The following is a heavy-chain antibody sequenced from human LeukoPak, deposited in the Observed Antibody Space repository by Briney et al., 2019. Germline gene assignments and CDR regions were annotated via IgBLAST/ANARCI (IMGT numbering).Heavy chain of an antibody. CDR3: ARTKYCSSTSCYSGGAFDI. D-gene: IGHD2-2*01. CDR2: VYYSGST. Sequence: SETLSLTSTVSGGSISGYFWSWIRQPPGKGLEWIGYVYYSGSTSYNPSLKSRVTISVDTSRNQFSLKLSSVTAADTAVYYCARTKYCSSTSCYSGGAFDIWGQGTMVTVSS. V-gene: IGHV4-59*08. CDR1: GGSISGYF. J-gene: IGHJ3*02.